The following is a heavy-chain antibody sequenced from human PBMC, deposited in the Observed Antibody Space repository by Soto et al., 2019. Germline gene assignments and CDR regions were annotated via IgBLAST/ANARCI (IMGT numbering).Heavy chain of an antibody. CDR1: GYTFTSYA. CDR2: INAGNGNT. V-gene: IGHV1-3*01. CDR3: ARSIVVVTALDY. Sequence: GASVKLSCKDSGYTFTSYAMHWVRQAPGQRLEWMVWINAGNGNTKYSQKFQGRVTITRDTSASTAYMELSSLRSEDTAVYYCARSIVVVTALDYWGQGTLVTVSS. J-gene: IGHJ4*02. D-gene: IGHD2-21*02.